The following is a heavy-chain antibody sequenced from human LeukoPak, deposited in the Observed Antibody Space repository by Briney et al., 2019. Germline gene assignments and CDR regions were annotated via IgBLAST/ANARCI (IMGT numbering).Heavy chain of an antibody. D-gene: IGHD6-19*01. V-gene: IGHV1-2*02. Sequence: GASVKVSCRASGYTFIGYYLHWVRQAPGQGLEWMGWINPNTGDTKYAQTFQGRVTMTRDTSISTAYMELSSLRSEDTAIYYCASQDRAIAVADTSVYYYYNMDVWGKGTTVTVSS. CDR1: GYTFIGYY. J-gene: IGHJ6*03. CDR2: INPNTGDT. CDR3: ASQDRAIAVADTSVYYYYNMDV.